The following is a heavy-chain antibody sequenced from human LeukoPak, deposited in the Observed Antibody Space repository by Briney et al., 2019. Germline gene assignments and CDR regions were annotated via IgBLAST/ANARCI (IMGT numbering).Heavy chain of an antibody. J-gene: IGHJ6*03. V-gene: IGHV4-38-2*01. Sequence: PSETLSLTCAVSTYSISSGYYWGWVRQPPGKGLEWIGSIFHSGSTYYNPSLKSRVTISVDTSKNQFSLELTSVTAADTAVYYCARRSPYYYMDVGGKGTTVTVSS. CDR2: IFHSGST. CDR3: ARRSPYYYMDV. D-gene: IGHD1-26*01. CDR1: TYSISSGYY.